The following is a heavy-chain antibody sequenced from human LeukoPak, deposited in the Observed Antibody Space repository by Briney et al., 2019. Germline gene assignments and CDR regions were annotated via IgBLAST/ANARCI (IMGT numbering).Heavy chain of an antibody. V-gene: IGHV3-21*01. Sequence: KTGGSLRLSCAASGFTFSIYGMNWVRQAPGEGLEWVASISSDSTNIYYTDSVKGRFTISRDNAKNSLYLQMNSLILEDTAVYYCARDRGGSYSAIDYWGQGTLVTVSS. D-gene: IGHD1-26*01. CDR2: ISSDSTNI. CDR3: ARDRGGSYSAIDY. CDR1: GFTFSIYG. J-gene: IGHJ4*02.